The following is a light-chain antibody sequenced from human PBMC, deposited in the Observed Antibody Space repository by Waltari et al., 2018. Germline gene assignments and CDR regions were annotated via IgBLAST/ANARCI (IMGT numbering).Light chain of an antibody. Sequence: QYVLTQPPSESGTPGQRVIISCSGSRANTGGRYVYWYQHLPGPAPKRLINRNNQRPSGVPARFSGSKSGTSASLAISGLRSEDEGDYFCATWDDTIGGPVFGGGTKLTVL. V-gene: IGLV1-47*01. CDR2: RNN. J-gene: IGLJ2*01. CDR1: RANTGGRY. CDR3: ATWDDTIGGPV.